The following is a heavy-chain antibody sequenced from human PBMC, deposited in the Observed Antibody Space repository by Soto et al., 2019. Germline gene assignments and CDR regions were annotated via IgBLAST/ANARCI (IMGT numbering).Heavy chain of an antibody. Sequence: SCAAPGYTFSTYALHWVRQAPGQGLEWMGWINGGNGHTRYPQKFKDRVTISRDTPASTAYMELSGLRSEDTAVYYCARGKGMEENYYYYGMDVWGQGTTVTVSS. CDR1: GYTFSTYA. CDR3: ARGKGMEENYYYYGMDV. D-gene: IGHD1-1*01. J-gene: IGHJ6*02. CDR2: INGGNGHT. V-gene: IGHV1-3*01.